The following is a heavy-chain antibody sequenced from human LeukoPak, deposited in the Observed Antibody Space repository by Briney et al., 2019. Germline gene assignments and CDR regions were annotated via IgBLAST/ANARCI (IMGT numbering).Heavy chain of an antibody. Sequence: GGSLRLSCAASGFTFSTYALSWVRQAPGKGLEWVSAISGSGGSTYYADSVKGRFTVSRDNSKNTLYLQMNSLRAEDTAVYYCAKDLRRQLVSYYFDYWGQGTLVTVSS. V-gene: IGHV3-23*01. CDR3: AKDLRRQLVSYYFDY. CDR1: GFTFSTYA. CDR2: ISGSGGST. J-gene: IGHJ4*02. D-gene: IGHD6-13*01.